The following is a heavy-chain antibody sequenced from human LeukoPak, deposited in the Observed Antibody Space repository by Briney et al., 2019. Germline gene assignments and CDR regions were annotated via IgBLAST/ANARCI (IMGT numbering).Heavy chain of an antibody. V-gene: IGHV1-69*06. Sequence: SVKVSCEASGGTFSSYAISWVRQAPGQGLEWMGGIIPIFGTANYAQKFQGRVTITADKSTSTAYMELSSLRSEDTAVYYCARHSKWELLSNPFDYWGQGTLVTVSS. CDR3: ARHSKWELLSNPFDY. CDR2: IIPIFGTA. CDR1: GGTFSSYA. D-gene: IGHD1-26*01. J-gene: IGHJ4*02.